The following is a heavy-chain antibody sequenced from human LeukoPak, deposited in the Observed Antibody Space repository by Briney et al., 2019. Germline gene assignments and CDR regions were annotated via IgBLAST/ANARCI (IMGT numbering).Heavy chain of an antibody. V-gene: IGHV3-23*01. D-gene: IGHD5-12*01. CDR2: VSGSGGSA. CDR1: GFTFSSYA. J-gene: IGHJ4*02. Sequence: GGSLRLSCAASGFTFSSYAMGWVRQAPGKGLEWVSAVSGSGGSAYYADSVKGRFTISRDNSKNTLYLQMNSLRAEDTAVYYCARPYSGYDYFDYWGQGTLVTVSS. CDR3: ARPYSGYDYFDY.